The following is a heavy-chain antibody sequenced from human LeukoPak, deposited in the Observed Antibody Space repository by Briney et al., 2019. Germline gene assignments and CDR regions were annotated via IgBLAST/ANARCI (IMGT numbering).Heavy chain of an antibody. CDR3: ARERENFGSGSYYEDDAFDI. CDR1: GCKFSNYG. D-gene: IGHD3-10*01. CDR2: IWYDGSNK. J-gene: IGHJ3*02. V-gene: IGHV3-33*01. Sequence: PGRSLRLSCAASGCKFSNYGMHWVRQAPGKGLEWVAVIWYDGSNKYYADSVKGPCTISRDNSKNTLYLQMNSLRAEDTAVYYCARERENFGSGSYYEDDAFDIWGQGTMVTVSS.